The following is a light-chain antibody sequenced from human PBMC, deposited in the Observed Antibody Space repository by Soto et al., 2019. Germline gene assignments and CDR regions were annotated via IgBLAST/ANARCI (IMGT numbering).Light chain of an antibody. CDR1: SRDFGGYNY. CDR2: DVS. J-gene: IGLJ1*01. Sequence: QSALTQPASVSGSPGQSITISCTGTSRDFGGYNYVSWYQQHPGKAPKLMIYDVSNRPSGVSNRFSGSKSGNTASLTISGLQAEDEADYYCSSYTSSSTLPYVFGTGTKVTVL. CDR3: SSYTSSSTLPYV. V-gene: IGLV2-14*01.